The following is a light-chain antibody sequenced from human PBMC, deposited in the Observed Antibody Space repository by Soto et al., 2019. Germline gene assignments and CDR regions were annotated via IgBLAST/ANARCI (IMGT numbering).Light chain of an antibody. CDR1: SSDVGGYNY. J-gene: IGLJ1*01. CDR3: CSHAGSYTYV. CDR2: DVT. V-gene: IGLV2-11*01. Sequence: QSALTQPRSVSGSPGQSLTISCTGTSSDVGGYNYVSWYQQYPGKVPKLMIYDVTKRPSGVPDRFSGSKSSNTTSLTISGLQAEDEADYYCCSHAGSYTYVFGTGTKVTVL.